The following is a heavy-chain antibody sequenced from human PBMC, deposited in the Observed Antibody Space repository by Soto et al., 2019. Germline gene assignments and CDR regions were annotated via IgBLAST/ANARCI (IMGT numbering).Heavy chain of an antibody. D-gene: IGHD6-13*01. J-gene: IGHJ4*02. Sequence: QVQLVQSGTEVKKPGATVRVSCKASGYTFISYGSSWVRQAPGQGREWMCWISTYNVNTNYAQRFQGRVTMDTDTSTSTALMELRSLRTDDAAVYYCVRAGYSTSWLGLLGTGAHGVEIDYWGQGTQVTVSS. V-gene: IGHV1-18*01. CDR2: ISTYNVNT. CDR1: GYTFISYG. CDR3: VRAGYSTSWLGLLGTGAHGVEIDY.